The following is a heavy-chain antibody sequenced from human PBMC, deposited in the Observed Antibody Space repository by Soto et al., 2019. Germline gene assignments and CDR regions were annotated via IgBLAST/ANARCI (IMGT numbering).Heavy chain of an antibody. CDR3: ARGQAPEPTYYYDSSGLQGANYYYYGMDV. J-gene: IGHJ6*02. D-gene: IGHD3-22*01. CDR1: GYTFTSYY. CDR2: INPSGGST. Sequence: QVQLVQSGAEVKKPGASVKVSCKASGYTFTSYYMHWVRQAPGQGLEWMGIINPSGGSTSYAQKFQGRVTMTRDTSTSTVYMELSSLRSEDTAVYYCARGQAPEPTYYYDSSGLQGANYYYYGMDVWGQGTTVTVSS. V-gene: IGHV1-46*01.